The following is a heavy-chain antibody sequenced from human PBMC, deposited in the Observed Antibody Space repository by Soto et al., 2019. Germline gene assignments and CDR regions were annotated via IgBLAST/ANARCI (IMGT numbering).Heavy chain of an antibody. CDR1: GFTFSSYG. D-gene: IGHD5-18*01. Sequence: QVQLVESGGGVVQPGRSLRLSCVASGFTFSSYGMHWVRQAPGKGLEWVAVIWYDGSYKYYADSVKGRFTISRDNSKNPLYLQMHSLRAEDTAVYYCARELGGYTYDYSVFDYWGQGTLVTVSS. V-gene: IGHV3-33*01. J-gene: IGHJ4*02. CDR2: IWYDGSYK. CDR3: ARELGGYTYDYSVFDY.